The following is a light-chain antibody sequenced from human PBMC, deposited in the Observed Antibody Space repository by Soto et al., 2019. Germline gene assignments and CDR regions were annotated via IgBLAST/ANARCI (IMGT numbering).Light chain of an antibody. V-gene: IGKV3-15*01. CDR3: QQYNNWSRT. CDR2: GAS. Sequence: EIGMTQSPATLSVSPGERATLYCRASQSVSSNLAWYQQKPGQAPRLLIYGASTRATGIPARFSGSGSGTEFTLTISSLQSEDFAVYYCQQYNNWSRTFGQGTKVEIK. CDR1: QSVSSN. J-gene: IGKJ1*01.